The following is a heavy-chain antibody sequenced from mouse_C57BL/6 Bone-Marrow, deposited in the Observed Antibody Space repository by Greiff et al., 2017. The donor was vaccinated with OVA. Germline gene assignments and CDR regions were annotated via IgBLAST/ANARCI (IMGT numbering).Heavy chain of an antibody. Sequence: EVQGVESGGDLVKPGGSLKLSCAASGFTFSSYGMSWVRQTPDKRLEWVATISSGGSYTYYPDSVKGRFTITRYNAKNTRYLQMSSLLSEDTAMYYCARHYEGDYYYAMDYWGQGTSVTVSS. CDR1: GFTFSSYG. V-gene: IGHV5-6*01. D-gene: IGHD2-3*01. CDR3: ARHYEGDYYYAMDY. CDR2: ISSGGSYT. J-gene: IGHJ4*01.